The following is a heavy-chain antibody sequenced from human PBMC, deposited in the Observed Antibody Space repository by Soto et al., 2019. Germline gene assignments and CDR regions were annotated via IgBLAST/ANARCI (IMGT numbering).Heavy chain of an antibody. D-gene: IGHD4-17*01. J-gene: IGHJ1*01. CDR3: ASIGGFGDYLPEYFQH. Sequence: QVQLQESGPGLVKPSGTLSLTCAVSSGSISSSNWWSWVRQPPGKGLEWIGEIYHSGSTNYNPSLKSRVTISVDKSKSQFSLKLGSVTAADTAVYYCASIGGFGDYLPEYFQHWGQGTLVTVSS. CDR2: IYHSGST. CDR1: SGSISSSNW. V-gene: IGHV4-4*02.